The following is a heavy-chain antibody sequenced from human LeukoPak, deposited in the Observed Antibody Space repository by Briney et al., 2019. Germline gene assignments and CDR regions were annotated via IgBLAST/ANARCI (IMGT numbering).Heavy chain of an antibody. Sequence: PGGSLRLSCAASGFTFSSYGMHWVRQAPGKGLEWVAVISYDGSNKYYADSVKGRFTISRDNSKNTLYLQMNSLRAEDTAVYYCAKLIWFGELSDYWGQGTLVTVSS. D-gene: IGHD3-10*01. CDR1: GFTFSSYG. V-gene: IGHV3-30*18. J-gene: IGHJ4*02. CDR2: ISYDGSNK. CDR3: AKLIWFGELSDY.